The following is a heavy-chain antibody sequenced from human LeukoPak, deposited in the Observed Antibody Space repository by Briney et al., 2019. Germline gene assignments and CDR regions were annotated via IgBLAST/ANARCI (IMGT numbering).Heavy chain of an antibody. CDR1: ELTFSGYW. V-gene: IGHV3-7*01. Sequence: GGSLRLSCAASELTFSGYWMNWVRQAPGKGLQWVGNIRQDGGQTHYSDSVRGRFTISRDNAKRSLYLQMNSLRPEDTAVYYCARDGHSSGSFDYWGQGTLVTVSS. CDR2: IRQDGGQT. D-gene: IGHD3-10*01. J-gene: IGHJ4*02. CDR3: ARDGHSSGSFDY.